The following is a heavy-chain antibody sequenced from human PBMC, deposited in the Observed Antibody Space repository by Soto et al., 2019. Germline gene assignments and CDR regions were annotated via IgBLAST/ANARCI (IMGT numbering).Heavy chain of an antibody. D-gene: IGHD3-3*01. CDR3: AREPEDGVPGDF. CDR2: IIVSHGRP. CDR1: GYTFTSHT. J-gene: IGHJ4*02. Sequence: QVQLVQSGAEVKEPGASVKVSCKASGYTFTSHTIHWARQAPGQGLEWMGWIIVSHGRPRIAPHFQGRVTLTTDTSATTVYMELNSLTSEDTAVYFCAREPEDGVPGDFWGQGTLVVVSS. V-gene: IGHV1-3*01.